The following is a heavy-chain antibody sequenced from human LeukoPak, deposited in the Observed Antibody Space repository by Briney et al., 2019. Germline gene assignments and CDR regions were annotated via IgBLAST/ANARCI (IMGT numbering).Heavy chain of an antibody. CDR2: LYYSGST. V-gene: IGHV4-59*08. CDR1: GGSISSYY. J-gene: IGHJ4*02. CDR3: ASYIVVVVAAADHFDY. D-gene: IGHD2-15*01. Sequence: PSETLSLTCTVSGGSISSYYWRWIRQPSAKGLEWIGYLYYSGSTYYNPSLKSRVTISVNTSNNHFSLKLSSVTAADTAVYYCASYIVVVVAAADHFDYWGQGTLVTVSS.